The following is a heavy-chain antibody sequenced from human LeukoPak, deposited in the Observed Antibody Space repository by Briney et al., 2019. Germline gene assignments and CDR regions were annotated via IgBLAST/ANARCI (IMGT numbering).Heavy chain of an antibody. CDR2: ISSSSSYI. D-gene: IGHD2-2*01. CDR1: GFTFSSYG. CDR3: ARDKIGTSHNWFDP. Sequence: PGGSLRLSCAASGFTFSSYGMHWVRQAPGKGLEWVSSISSSSSYIYYADSVRGRFTISRDNAKNSVYLQMNSLRAEDTAVYYCARDKIGTSHNWFDPWGQGTLVTVSS. J-gene: IGHJ5*02. V-gene: IGHV3-21*01.